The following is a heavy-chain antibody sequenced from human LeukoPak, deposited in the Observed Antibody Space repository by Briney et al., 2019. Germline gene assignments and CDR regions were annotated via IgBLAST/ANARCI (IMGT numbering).Heavy chain of an antibody. Sequence: PSETLSLTCTVSGGSISSGGYYWSWIRQPPGKGLEWIGYIYHSGSTYYNPSLKSRVTISVDKPKNQFYLNLSSVTAADTAVYYCTRFPYYDGSRGHSWFDPWGQGTLVTVSP. J-gene: IGHJ5*02. D-gene: IGHD3-22*01. CDR1: GGSISSGGYY. CDR3: TRFPYYDGSRGHSWFDP. V-gene: IGHV4-30-2*01. CDR2: IYHSGST.